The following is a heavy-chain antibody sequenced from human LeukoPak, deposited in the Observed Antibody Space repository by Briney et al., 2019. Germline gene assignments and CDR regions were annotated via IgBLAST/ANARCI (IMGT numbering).Heavy chain of an antibody. D-gene: IGHD5-24*01. CDR2: IYPTGTP. CDR3: ARGLQEMATFKGFNY. CDR1: GASISNYY. V-gene: IGHV4-4*07. Sequence: SETLSLTCTVSGASISNYYWSWIRQSAGRGLEWLGRIYPTGTPNYNPSLKNRITIAIDTSKNQFSLTLTSVTAADTAIYYCARGLQEMATFKGFNYWGQGTRVSVSS. J-gene: IGHJ4*02.